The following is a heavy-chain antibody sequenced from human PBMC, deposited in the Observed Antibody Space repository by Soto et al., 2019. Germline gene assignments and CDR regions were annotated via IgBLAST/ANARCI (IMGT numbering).Heavy chain of an antibody. CDR3: ARILFGRSVAGGYFYMDV. V-gene: IGHV2-26*01. D-gene: IGHD6-19*01. CDR1: GFSLSNGKVG. J-gene: IGHJ6*03. CDR2: IFSNDEK. Sequence: HVTLKESGPVLVNPTETLTLTCTVSGFSLSNGKVGVSWIRQPPGKALEWLVHIFSNDEKSYRTSLKSRLTISEDTSKSQVVLTMTNGDPVDTATYYCARILFGRSVAGGYFYMDVWGKGTTVTVSS.